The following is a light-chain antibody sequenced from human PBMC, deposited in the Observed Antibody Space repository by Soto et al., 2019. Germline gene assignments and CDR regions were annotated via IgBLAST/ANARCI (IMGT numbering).Light chain of an antibody. J-gene: IGKJ1*01. V-gene: IGKV3-15*01. CDR2: GAS. CDR1: QSVDIN. Sequence: EIVLTQSPATLSVSPGERVTLSCRASQSVDINLAWYQQKPGQAPRLLIYGASTRATDMSGTFSGRGSGTEFTLTISNVRPEDFAVYYCQQYRSWPRTVGQGTKVEIK. CDR3: QQYRSWPRT.